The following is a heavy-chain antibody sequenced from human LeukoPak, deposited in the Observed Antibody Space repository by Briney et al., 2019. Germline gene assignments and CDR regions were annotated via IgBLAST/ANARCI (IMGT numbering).Heavy chain of an antibody. CDR2: INSDESVT. D-gene: IGHD2-2*01. V-gene: IGHV3-74*03. CDR1: GFTFSSSW. CDR3: VRSPFTTSSFDY. J-gene: IGHJ4*02. Sequence: GGSLSLSRAASGFTFSSSWMQWVRQAPGQGLVWVSRINSDESVTTYTNSVKGRFTISRDNAKNTLYLQMNSLRAEDTAMYYCVRSPFTTSSFDYWGQGTLVTVSS.